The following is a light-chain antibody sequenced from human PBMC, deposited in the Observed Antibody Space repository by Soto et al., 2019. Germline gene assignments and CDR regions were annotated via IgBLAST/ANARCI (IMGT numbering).Light chain of an antibody. J-gene: IGLJ3*02. CDR2: SDD. CDR1: TSNIGSNP. V-gene: IGLV1-44*01. CDR3: ATWDNSLSGWL. Sequence: QSILTQTPSASGTPGQTITISCSGATSNIGSNPVGWFQQLPGTAPRLLIYSDDQRPSGVPDRISGSKSGTSASLAIRGLQSEDQADYYCATWDNSLSGWLFGGGTKLTVL.